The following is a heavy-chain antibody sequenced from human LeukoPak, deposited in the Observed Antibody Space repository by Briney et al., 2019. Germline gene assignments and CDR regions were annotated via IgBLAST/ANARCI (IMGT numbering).Heavy chain of an antibody. CDR3: ARGKRRLLYYDSSAETPRGYYFDY. D-gene: IGHD3-22*01. CDR1: GGSISSYY. V-gene: IGHV4-59*01. Sequence: PSETLSLTCTVSGGSISSYYWSWIRQPPGKGLEWIGYIYYSGSTTYNPSLKSRLTISVDTSKNQFSLKLSSVTAADTAVYYCARGKRRLLYYDSSAETPRGYYFDYWGQGTLVTVSS. J-gene: IGHJ4*02. CDR2: IYYSGST.